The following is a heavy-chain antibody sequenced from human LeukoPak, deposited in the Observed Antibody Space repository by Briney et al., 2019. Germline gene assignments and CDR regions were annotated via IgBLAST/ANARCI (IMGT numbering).Heavy chain of an antibody. D-gene: IGHD2/OR15-2a*01. CDR1: GFTFSSYA. V-gene: IGHV3-23*01. Sequence: GGSLRLSCAASGFTFSSYAMSWVRQAPGKGLEWVSAISGSGGSTYYADSVKGRFTISRDNSKNTLYLQMNSLRAEDTAVYYCAKDGSSFLPPIDAFDIWGQGTMVTVSS. CDR2: ISGSGGST. J-gene: IGHJ3*02. CDR3: AKDGSSFLPPIDAFDI.